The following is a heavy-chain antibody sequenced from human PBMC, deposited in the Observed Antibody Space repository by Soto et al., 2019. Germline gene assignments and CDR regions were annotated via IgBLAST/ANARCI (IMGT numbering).Heavy chain of an antibody. J-gene: IGHJ3*02. V-gene: IGHV3-73*01. CDR2: IRSKANSYAT. CDR1: GFTFSGSA. CDR3: TSSTLITGTTDAFDI. Sequence: GGSLRLSCAASGFTFSGSAMHWVRQASGKGLEWVGRIRSKANSYATAYAASVKGRFTISRDDSKNTAYLQMNSLKTEDTAVYYCTSSTLITGTTDAFDIWGQGTMVTVSS. D-gene: IGHD1-7*01.